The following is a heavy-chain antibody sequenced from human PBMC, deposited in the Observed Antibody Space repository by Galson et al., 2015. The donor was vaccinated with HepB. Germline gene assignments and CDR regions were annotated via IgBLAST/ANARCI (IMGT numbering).Heavy chain of an antibody. Sequence: SLRLSCAVSGFSVDSRAMSWVRQAPGKSLEWLSSISNNAGKTYYAGSVRGRFTISRGESTNSVFLQMDSLRADDTAVYYCAKDHPSSGWPAFDYWSQGALVIVSS. D-gene: IGHD6-19*01. CDR2: ISNNAGKT. V-gene: IGHV3-23*01. CDR3: AKDHPSSGWPAFDY. CDR1: GFSVDSRA. J-gene: IGHJ4*02.